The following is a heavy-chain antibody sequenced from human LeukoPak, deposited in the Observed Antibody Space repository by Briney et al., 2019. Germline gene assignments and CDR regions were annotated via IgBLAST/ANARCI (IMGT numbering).Heavy chain of an antibody. CDR2: ISYDGSNK. J-gene: IGHJ5*02. CDR3: ARQGRPGMVNNWFDP. CDR1: GFTFSSYA. Sequence: GGSLRLSCAASGFTFSSYAMHWVRQAPGKGLEWVAVISYDGSNKYYADSVKGRFTISRDNSKNTLYLQMNSLRAEDTAVYYCARQGRPGMVNNWFDPWGQGTLVTVSS. V-gene: IGHV3-30-3*01. D-gene: IGHD3-10*01.